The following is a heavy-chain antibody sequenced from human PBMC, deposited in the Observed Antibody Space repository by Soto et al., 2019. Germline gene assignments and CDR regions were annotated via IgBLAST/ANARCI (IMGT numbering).Heavy chain of an antibody. CDR1: GYTFTGYY. V-gene: IGHV1-2*02. J-gene: IGHJ4*02. CDR2: INPNSGGT. D-gene: IGHD1-26*01. Sequence: QVQLVQSGAEVKKPGASVMVSCKASGYTFTGYYIHWVRQAPGQGLEWMGWINPNSGGTNYAQKFQGRGTMTRDTSISTAYMELSRLRSDDTAVYYCARGRPGWELGYYFDYWGQGTLVTVSS. CDR3: ARGRPGWELGYYFDY.